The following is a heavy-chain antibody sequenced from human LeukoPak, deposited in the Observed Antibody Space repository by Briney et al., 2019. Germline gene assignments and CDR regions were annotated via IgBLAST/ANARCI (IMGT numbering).Heavy chain of an antibody. CDR1: GYTFTNYA. CDR2: INTNTGNP. D-gene: IGHD3-22*01. CDR3: ARDPNHYYDSSAYYGDY. V-gene: IGHV7-4-1*02. J-gene: IGHJ4*02. Sequence: GASVKVSCKASGYTFTNYAMNWVRQAPGQGLEWMGWINTNTGNPTYAQGFTGRFVFSLDTSVSTAYLQISSLEAEDTAVYYCARDPNHYYDSSAYYGDYWGQGTLVTVSS.